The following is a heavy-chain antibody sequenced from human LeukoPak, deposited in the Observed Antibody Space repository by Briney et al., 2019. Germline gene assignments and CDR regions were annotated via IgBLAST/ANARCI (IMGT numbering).Heavy chain of an antibody. CDR2: ISGSGGST. D-gene: IGHD1-26*01. CDR3: ARDTEWELRSGPLDY. Sequence: GGSLRLSCAASGFTFSSYGMSWVRQAPGKGLEWVSAISGSGGSTYYADSVKGRFTISRDNAKNSLYLQMNSLRAEDTAVYYCARDTEWELRSGPLDYWGQGTLVTVSS. V-gene: IGHV3-23*01. CDR1: GFTFSSYG. J-gene: IGHJ4*02.